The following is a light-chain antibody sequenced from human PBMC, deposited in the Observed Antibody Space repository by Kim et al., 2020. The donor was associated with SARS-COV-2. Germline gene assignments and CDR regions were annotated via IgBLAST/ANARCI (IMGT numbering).Light chain of an antibody. CDR1: SSNIGASSE. V-gene: IGLV1-40*01. CDR2: GNS. CDR3: QSYDSRLSDYV. Sequence: QSVLTQPPSVSGAPGQRVTISCTGSSSNIGASSEVHWYQQLPGTAPKLLIYGNSNRPSGVPDRFSGSKSGTSASLAITGLQAEDDADYYCQSYDSRLSDYVFGTGTKVTVL. J-gene: IGLJ1*01.